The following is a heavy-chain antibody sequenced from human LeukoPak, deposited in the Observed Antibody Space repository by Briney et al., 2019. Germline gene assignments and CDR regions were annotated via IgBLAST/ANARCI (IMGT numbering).Heavy chain of an antibody. V-gene: IGHV3-49*04. Sequence: GGSLRLSCAASGFTFSNAWMSWVRQAPGKGLEWVGFIRSNAYGGTTEYAASVKGRFTISRDDSKSIAYLQMNSLKTEDTAVYYCTRGTGDYTGGSYYYGMDVWGQGTTVTVSS. CDR1: GFTFSNAW. J-gene: IGHJ6*02. D-gene: IGHD4-17*01. CDR2: IRSNAYGGTT. CDR3: TRGTGDYTGGSYYYGMDV.